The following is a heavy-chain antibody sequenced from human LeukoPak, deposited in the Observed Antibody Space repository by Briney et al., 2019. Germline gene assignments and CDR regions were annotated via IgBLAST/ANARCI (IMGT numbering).Heavy chain of an antibody. CDR2: IKSKTDGGTT. Sequence: GRSLRLSCAASGFTFSNAWMSWVRQAPGKGLEWVGRIKSKTDGGTTDYAAPVKGRFTISRDDSKNTLYLQMNSLKTEDTAVYYCTTEPIGYQGAFDIWGQGTMVTVSS. J-gene: IGHJ3*02. D-gene: IGHD2-15*01. CDR1: GFTFSNAW. CDR3: TTEPIGYQGAFDI. V-gene: IGHV3-15*01.